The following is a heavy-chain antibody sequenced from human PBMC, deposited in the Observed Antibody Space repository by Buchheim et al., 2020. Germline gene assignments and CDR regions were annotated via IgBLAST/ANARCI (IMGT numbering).Heavy chain of an antibody. D-gene: IGHD2-2*01. CDR1: GGSISSGGYS. Sequence: QLQLQESGSGLVKPSQTLSLTCAVSGGSISSGGYSWSWIRQPPGKGLEWIGYIYHSGSTYYNPSLKSRVTLPVYRSKTQFSLKLSSVTAADTAVYYCARDSGSGYCSSTSCSNWFDPWGQGTL. CDR3: ARDSGSGYCSSTSCSNWFDP. V-gene: IGHV4-30-2*01. CDR2: IYHSGST. J-gene: IGHJ5*02.